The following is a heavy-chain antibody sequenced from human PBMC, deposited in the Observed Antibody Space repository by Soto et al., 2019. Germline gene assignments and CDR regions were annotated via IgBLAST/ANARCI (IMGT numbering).Heavy chain of an antibody. V-gene: IGHV1-18*01. CDR1: VYTFTNYV. J-gene: IGHJ4*02. CDR2: ISAYKGDT. Sequence: SVNVSCKASVYTFTNYVISWLRQAPGQGLEWMGWISAYKGDTNYAQNLRGRVTMTTDTSTNTAYMELRSLRDDDTAMYYCARDLDGSGSYYTDYWGPGTLVTVSS. CDR3: ARDLDGSGSYYTDY. D-gene: IGHD3-10*01.